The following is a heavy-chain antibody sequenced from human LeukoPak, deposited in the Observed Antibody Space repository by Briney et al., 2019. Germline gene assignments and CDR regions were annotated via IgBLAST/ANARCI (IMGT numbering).Heavy chain of an antibody. CDR2: ISGSGGST. CDR1: GFTFSSYA. Sequence: GGSLRLSCAASGFTFSSYAMSWVRQAPGKGLEWVSVISGSGGSTYYADSVKGRFTISRDNSKNTLYLQMNSLRGEDTAVYYCAKVLVVVAATRLYYFDYWGQGTLVTVSS. CDR3: AKVLVVVAATRLYYFDY. D-gene: IGHD2-15*01. J-gene: IGHJ4*02. V-gene: IGHV3-23*01.